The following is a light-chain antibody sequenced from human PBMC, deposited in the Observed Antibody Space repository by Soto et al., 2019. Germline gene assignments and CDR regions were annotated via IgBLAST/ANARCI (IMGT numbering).Light chain of an antibody. CDR2: DVT. V-gene: IGLV2-14*01. CDR1: SSDVGGYNS. J-gene: IGLJ1*01. CDR3: SSFTSSITYV. Sequence: QSVLTQPASVSGSPGQSITISCTGTSSDVGGYNSVSWYRQDPGKAPKLIIYDVTYRPSGVSNRFSGSKSGNTASLTISGLQSEDEADYHCSSFTSSITYVFGTGTKVTFL.